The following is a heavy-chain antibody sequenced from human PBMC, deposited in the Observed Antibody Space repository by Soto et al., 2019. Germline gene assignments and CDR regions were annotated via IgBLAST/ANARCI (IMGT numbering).Heavy chain of an antibody. V-gene: IGHV1-18*04. J-gene: IGHJ4*02. CDR3: ARWKSTGWYSIYY. CDR2: ISGYNGNT. Sequence: QVQLVQSGGEVMKTGASVKVSCKASGYSFTSYDIIWVRQAPGQGLEWMGWISGYNGNTNYAQKFQGRVTMTTDTSTNTAYMELRSLRSDDTAVYYCARWKSTGWYSIYYWGQGTLVTVSS. D-gene: IGHD6-19*01. CDR1: GYSFTSYD.